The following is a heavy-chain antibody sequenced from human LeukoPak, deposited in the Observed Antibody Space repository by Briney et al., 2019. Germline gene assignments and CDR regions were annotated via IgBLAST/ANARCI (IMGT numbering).Heavy chain of an antibody. CDR3: AKDPRDRLYYYDSSGYPWYFDL. D-gene: IGHD3-22*01. Sequence: GGSLRLSCAASGFTFSSYAMSWVRQAPGKGLGWVSAISGSGGSTYYADSVKGRFTISRDNSKNTLYLQMNSLRAEDTAVYYCAKDPRDRLYYYDSSGYPWYFDLWGRGTLVTVSS. J-gene: IGHJ2*01. V-gene: IGHV3-23*01. CDR2: ISGSGGST. CDR1: GFTFSSYA.